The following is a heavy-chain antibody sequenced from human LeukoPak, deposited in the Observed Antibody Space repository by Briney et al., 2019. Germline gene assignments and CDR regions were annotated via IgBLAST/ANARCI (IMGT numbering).Heavy chain of an antibody. CDR2: INHSGST. Sequence: PSETLSLTCAVYGGSFSGYYWSWIRQPPGKGLEWIGEINHSGSTNYNPSLKSRVTISVDTSKNQFSLKLSSVTAADTAVYYCARDDYGDYRGVDYWGRGTLVTVSS. CDR3: ARDDYGDYRGVDY. CDR1: GGSFSGYY. J-gene: IGHJ4*02. V-gene: IGHV4-34*01. D-gene: IGHD4-17*01.